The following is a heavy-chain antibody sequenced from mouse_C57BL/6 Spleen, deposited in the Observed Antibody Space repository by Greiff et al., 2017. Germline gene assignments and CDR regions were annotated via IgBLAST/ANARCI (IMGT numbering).Heavy chain of an antibody. Sequence: VQLQQSGPELVKPGASVKISCKASGYSFTDYNMNWVKQSNGKSLEWIGVINPNYGTTSYDQKFKGKATLTVDQSSSTAYMQLNLLTSEDSAVYCCATSYGNYLYYFDYWGQGTTLTVSS. CDR1: GYSFTDYN. CDR3: ATSYGNYLYYFDY. J-gene: IGHJ2*01. D-gene: IGHD2-1*01. CDR2: INPNYGTT. V-gene: IGHV1-39*01.